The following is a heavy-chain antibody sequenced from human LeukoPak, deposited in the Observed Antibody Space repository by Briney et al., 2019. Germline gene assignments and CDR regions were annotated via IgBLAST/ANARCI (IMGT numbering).Heavy chain of an antibody. J-gene: IGHJ6*02. CDR3: ARGPLYGMDV. Sequence: SGTLSLTCAVYGGSFSGYYWSWIRQPPGKGLEWIGEINHSGSTNYNPSLKSRVTISVDTSKNQFSLKLSSVTAADTAVYYCARGPLYGMDVWGQGTTVTVSS. CDR2: INHSGST. CDR1: GGSFSGYY. V-gene: IGHV4-34*01.